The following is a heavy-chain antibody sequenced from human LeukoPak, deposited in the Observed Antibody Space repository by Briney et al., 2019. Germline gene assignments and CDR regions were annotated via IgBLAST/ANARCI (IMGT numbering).Heavy chain of an antibody. CDR1: GGSISSGGYY. V-gene: IGHV4-31*03. D-gene: IGHD4-11*01. CDR2: IYYSGST. CDR3: ARDAGSNYGRWFDP. Sequence: SETLSLTCTVSGGSISSGGYYWSWIRQHPGKGLEWIGYIYYSGSTYYNPSLKSRVTISVDTSKNQFSLKLSSVTAADTAVYYCARDAGSNYGRWFDPWGQGTLVTVSS. J-gene: IGHJ5*02.